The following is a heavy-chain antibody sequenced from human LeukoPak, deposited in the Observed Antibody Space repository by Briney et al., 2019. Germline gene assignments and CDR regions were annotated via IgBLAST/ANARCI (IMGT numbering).Heavy chain of an antibody. V-gene: IGHV3-66*03. Sequence: GGSLRLSCAASGFTVSSNYMNWVRQAPGEGLEWVSVIYGSGSIYYADSVKGRFTISRDNAKNSLYLQMNSLRAEDTAVYYCARPLDSIVSNWFDPWGQEPWSPSPQ. D-gene: IGHD2-15*01. J-gene: IGHJ5*02. CDR3: ARPLDSIVSNWFDP. CDR2: IYGSGSI. CDR1: GFTVSSNY.